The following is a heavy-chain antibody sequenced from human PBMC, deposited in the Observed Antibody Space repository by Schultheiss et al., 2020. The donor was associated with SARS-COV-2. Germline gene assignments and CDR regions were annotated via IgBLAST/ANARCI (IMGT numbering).Heavy chain of an antibody. CDR1: EFTFSSYW. J-gene: IGHJ4*02. V-gene: IGHV3-74*01. D-gene: IGHD6-13*01. Sequence: GGSLRLSCAASEFTFSSYWMHWVRQAPGKGLVWVSRINSDGSSTSYADSVKGRFTISRDNSKNTLYLQMNSLRAEDTAVYYCAREQQLVPIDYWGQGTLVTVAS. CDR3: AREQQLVPIDY. CDR2: INSDGSST.